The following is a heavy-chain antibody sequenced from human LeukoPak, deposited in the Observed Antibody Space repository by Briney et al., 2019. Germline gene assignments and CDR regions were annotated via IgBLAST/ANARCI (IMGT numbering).Heavy chain of an antibody. D-gene: IGHD3-3*01. J-gene: IGHJ4*02. V-gene: IGHV3-23*01. CDR2: ISYGDGGT. CDR1: GFTFSNYA. Sequence: GGSLRLSCETSGFTFSNYAMSWVRQAPGRGLEWVSGISYGDGGTYYADSVKGRFTISRDNSKNTLYLQMNSLRTEDTAVYYCARDPGTIFDVLNYHFDNWGQGTLVTVSS. CDR3: ARDPGTIFDVLNYHFDN.